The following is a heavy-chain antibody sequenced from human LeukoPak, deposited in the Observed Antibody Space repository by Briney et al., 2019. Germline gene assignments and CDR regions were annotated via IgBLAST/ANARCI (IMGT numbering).Heavy chain of an antibody. D-gene: IGHD1-26*01. CDR1: GGSMSSNY. Sequence: SETLSLTCTVSGGSMSSNYWSWIRQPPGKGLEWIGYIYYSGSTNYNPSLKSRVTISVDTSKNQFSLKLSSVTAADTAVYYCARDIRGSYESAFDIWGQGTMVTVSS. J-gene: IGHJ3*02. CDR2: IYYSGST. V-gene: IGHV4-59*01. CDR3: ARDIRGSYESAFDI.